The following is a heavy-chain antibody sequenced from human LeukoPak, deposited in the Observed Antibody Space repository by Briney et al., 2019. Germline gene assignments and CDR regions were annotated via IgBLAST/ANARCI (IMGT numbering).Heavy chain of an antibody. Sequence: GGSLRLSCAASGFTFINYAMHWVRQCPGRGLEWVAVISYDGSNKYYADSVKGRFTISRDNSKNTLYLQMSSLRAEDTAVYYCAKDGGATTDYYYGMDVWGQGTTVTVSS. CDR2: ISYDGSNK. V-gene: IGHV3-30*04. CDR3: AKDGGATTDYYYGMDV. D-gene: IGHD1-26*01. J-gene: IGHJ6*02. CDR1: GFTFINYA.